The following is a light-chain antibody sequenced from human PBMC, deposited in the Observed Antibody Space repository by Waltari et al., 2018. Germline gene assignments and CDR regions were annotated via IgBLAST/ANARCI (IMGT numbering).Light chain of an antibody. CDR3: QQYNSYLLT. J-gene: IGKJ4*01. Sequence: DMQMTQSPSTLSASIGDRVTITCRASQSISTWLAWYQQKPGKAPKLLIYKASTLEPGVPSRFSGSGSGTEFTLTISSLQPDDFATYFCQQYNSYLLTFGGGTKVEIQ. V-gene: IGKV1-5*03. CDR1: QSISTW. CDR2: KAS.